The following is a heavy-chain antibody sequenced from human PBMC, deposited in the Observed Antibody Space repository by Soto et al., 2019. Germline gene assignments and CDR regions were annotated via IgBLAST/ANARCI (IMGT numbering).Heavy chain of an antibody. J-gene: IGHJ4*02. CDR2: ISYDGSNK. D-gene: IGHD3-22*01. V-gene: IGHV3-30*18. CDR1: GFTFSSYG. CDR3: AKDHLPYYYDTQLFDY. Sequence: QVQLVESGGGVVQPGRSLGISCAASGFTFSSYGMHWVRQAPGKGLEWVAVISYDGSNKYYADSVKGRFTISRDNSKNTLYLQMNSLRAEDTAVYYSAKDHLPYYYDTQLFDYWGQGTLVTVSS.